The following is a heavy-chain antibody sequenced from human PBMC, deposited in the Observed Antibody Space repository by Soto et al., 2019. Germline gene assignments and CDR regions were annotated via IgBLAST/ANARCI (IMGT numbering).Heavy chain of an antibody. J-gene: IGHJ4*02. CDR2: ISGSGDST. CDR3: AKERSSGWSFDY. Sequence: EVQLLESGGGLVQPGGSLRLSCAASGFTFSTYAMNWVRQARGKGLEWVSGISGSGDSTYYADSAKGRFTVSRDNSKNTLYLQMNSLRAEDTAVFYCAKERSSGWSFDYWGQGTLVTVSS. D-gene: IGHD6-19*01. CDR1: GFTFSTYA. V-gene: IGHV3-23*01.